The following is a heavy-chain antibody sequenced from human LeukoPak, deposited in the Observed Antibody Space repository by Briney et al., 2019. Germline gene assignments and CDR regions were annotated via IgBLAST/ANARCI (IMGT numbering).Heavy chain of an antibody. CDR1: GFTFSDYY. Sequence: GGSLRLSCAASGFTFSDYYMSWIRQAPGEGLEWVSYISSSGSTIYYADSVKGRFTISRDNAKNSLYLQMNSLRAEDTAVYYCASSPGRDYYYYMDVWGKGTTVTVSS. V-gene: IGHV3-11*01. D-gene: IGHD1-14*01. CDR2: ISSSGSTI. J-gene: IGHJ6*03. CDR3: ASSPGRDYYYYMDV.